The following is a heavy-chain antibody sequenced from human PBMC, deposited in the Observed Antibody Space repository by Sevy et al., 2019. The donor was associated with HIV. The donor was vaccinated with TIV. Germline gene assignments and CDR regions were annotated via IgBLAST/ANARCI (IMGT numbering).Heavy chain of an antibody. J-gene: IGHJ5*02. V-gene: IGHV3-30-3*01. CDR3: ARSFDP. Sequence: GGSLRLSCAASGFTFSSYAMHWVRQAPGKGLEWVAVISYDGSNKYYADSVKGRFTISRDNSKNTLYLQMNSLRAEDTGAYYCARSFDPWGQGTLVTVSS. CDR2: ISYDGSNK. CDR1: GFTFSSYA.